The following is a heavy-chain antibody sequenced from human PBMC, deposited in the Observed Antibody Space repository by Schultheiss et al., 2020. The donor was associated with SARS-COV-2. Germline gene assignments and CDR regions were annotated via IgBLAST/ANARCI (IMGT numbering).Heavy chain of an antibody. CDR1: GFTFNNYS. Sequence: GGSLRLSCAASGFTFNNYSMNWVRQAPGKGLEWVSSIGRTPSNLYYADSVQGRFTISRDNAKNSLYLQMNSLRAEDTAVYYCARDGPHGYSGYDLRQWLVLGFDYWGQGTLVTVSS. V-gene: IGHV3-21*01. D-gene: IGHD5-12*01. CDR3: ARDGPHGYSGYDLRQWLVLGFDY. CDR2: IGRTPSNL. J-gene: IGHJ4*02.